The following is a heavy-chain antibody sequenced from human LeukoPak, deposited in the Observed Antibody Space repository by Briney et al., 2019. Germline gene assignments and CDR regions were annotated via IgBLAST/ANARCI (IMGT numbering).Heavy chain of an antibody. Sequence: GGSLRLSCAASGFTFSSYAMHWVRQAPGKGLEWVAVISYDGSNKYYADSVKGRFTISRDSSKNTLYLQMNSLRAEDTAVYYCARGDWRPVDTMIVVPGGFDPWGQGTLVTVSS. CDR1: GFTFSSYA. J-gene: IGHJ5*02. V-gene: IGHV3-30-3*01. D-gene: IGHD3-22*01. CDR2: ISYDGSNK. CDR3: ARGDWRPVDTMIVVPGGFDP.